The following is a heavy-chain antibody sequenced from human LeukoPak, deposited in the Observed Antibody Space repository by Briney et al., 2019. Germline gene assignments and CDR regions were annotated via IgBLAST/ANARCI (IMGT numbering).Heavy chain of an antibody. CDR1: GFTFSSYA. D-gene: IGHD3-3*01. V-gene: IGHV3-30-3*01. J-gene: IGHJ4*02. Sequence: GGSLRLSCAASGFTFSSYAMHWVRQAPGKGLEWVAVISHDGSNKYYADSVKGRFTISRDNSKNTLYLQMNSLRAEDTAVYYCARVEKFPGDYGVYWGQGTLVTVSS. CDR3: ARVEKFPGDYGVY. CDR2: ISHDGSNK.